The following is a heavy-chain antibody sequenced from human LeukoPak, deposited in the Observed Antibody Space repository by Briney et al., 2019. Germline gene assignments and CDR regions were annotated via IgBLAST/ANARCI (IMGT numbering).Heavy chain of an antibody. V-gene: IGHV4-39*01. D-gene: IGHD7-27*01. CDR2: IYYSGST. Sequence: SETLSLTCAVSGGSISSSSYYWGWIRQPPGKGLEWIGSIYYSGSTYYNPTHKGRVTISVDTSKNRFSLKLSSVTAADTAVYYCAIHGERFGGVTGEVFDYWGQGTLVSVSS. CDR3: AIHGERFGGVTGEVFDY. J-gene: IGHJ4*02. CDR1: GGSISSSSYY.